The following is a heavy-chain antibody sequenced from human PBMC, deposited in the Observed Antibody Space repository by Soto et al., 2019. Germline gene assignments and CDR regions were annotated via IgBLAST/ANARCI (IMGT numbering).Heavy chain of an antibody. D-gene: IGHD3-10*01. CDR2: INHSGST. CDR3: ARVLWFGELYHYYSYGMDV. V-gene: IGHV4-34*01. Sequence: SETLSLTCAVYGGSFSGYYWSWIRQPPGKGLEWIGEINHSGSTNYNPSLKSRVTISVDTSKNQFSLKLSSVTAADTAVYYCARVLWFGELYHYYSYGMDVWRQGTTVTVSS. CDR1: GGSFSGYY. J-gene: IGHJ6*02.